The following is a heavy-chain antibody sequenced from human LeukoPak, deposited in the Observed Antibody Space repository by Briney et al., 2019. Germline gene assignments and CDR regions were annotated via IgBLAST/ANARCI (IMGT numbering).Heavy chain of an antibody. V-gene: IGHV4-39*01. Sequence: SETLSLTCTVSGGSISSSRYYWGWIRQPPGKGLEWIGSIYYSGSTYYNPSLKSRVTISVYTSKSQFSLKLSSVTAADTAVYYCARLEPTIAVAGPFDYWGQGTLVTVSS. J-gene: IGHJ4*02. CDR1: GGSISSSRYY. D-gene: IGHD6-19*01. CDR3: ARLEPTIAVAGPFDY. CDR2: IYYSGST.